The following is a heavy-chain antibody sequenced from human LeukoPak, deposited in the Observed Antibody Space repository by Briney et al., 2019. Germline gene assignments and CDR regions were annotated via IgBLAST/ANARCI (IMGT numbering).Heavy chain of an antibody. J-gene: IGHJ4*02. D-gene: IGHD3-10*01. CDR3: ARGSLWFGELRLDY. CDR2: IWYDGSNK. CDR1: GFTFSSYG. V-gene: IGHV3-33*01. Sequence: GGPLRLSCAASGFTFSSYGMHWVRQAPGKGLEWVAVIWYDGSNKYYADSVKGRFTISRDNSRNTLYLQMNSLRAEDTAVYYCARGSLWFGELRLDYWGQGTLVTVSS.